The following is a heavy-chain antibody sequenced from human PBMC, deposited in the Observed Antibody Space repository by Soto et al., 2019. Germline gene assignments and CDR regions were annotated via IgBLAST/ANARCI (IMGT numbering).Heavy chain of an antibody. Sequence: QVQLVESGGGVVQPGRYLRLSCAASGFTFSSYALHWVRQAPGKGLEWVAVISYVGSNKYYADSVNGRFTISRDNSKNTLYLQMNSLRAEDTAVYYCARERIYSSSWHDYWGQGTLVTVSS. V-gene: IGHV3-30-3*01. CDR1: GFTFSSYA. D-gene: IGHD6-13*01. J-gene: IGHJ4*02. CDR2: ISYVGSNK. CDR3: ARERIYSSSWHDY.